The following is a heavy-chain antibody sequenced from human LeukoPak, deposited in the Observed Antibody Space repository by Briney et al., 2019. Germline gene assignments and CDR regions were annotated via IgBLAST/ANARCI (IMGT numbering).Heavy chain of an antibody. CDR2: IYYSGST. Sequence: SETLSLTCTVSGGSISSSSYYWGWIRQPPGKGLEWIGSIYYSGSTYYNPSLKSRVTIPVDTSKNQFSLKLSSVTAADTAVYYCAREQGIQLWLALIDYWGQGTLVTVSS. J-gene: IGHJ4*02. D-gene: IGHD5-18*01. V-gene: IGHV4-39*07. CDR1: GGSISSSSYY. CDR3: AREQGIQLWLALIDY.